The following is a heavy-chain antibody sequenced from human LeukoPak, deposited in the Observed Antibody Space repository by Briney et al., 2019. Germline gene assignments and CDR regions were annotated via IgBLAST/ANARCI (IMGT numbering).Heavy chain of an antibody. D-gene: IGHD1-14*01. V-gene: IGHV1-18*01. CDR1: GYTFINYG. Sequence: ASVKVSCKAYGYTFINYGISWVRQPPGQGLEWMGWISAYNGNKKYAQKYQGRVSMTTDTSTSTAYMELRSLRSDDTAVYYCARAPGITRGTIGFDPWGQGTLVTVSS. CDR3: ARAPGITRGTIGFDP. J-gene: IGHJ5*02. CDR2: ISAYNGNK.